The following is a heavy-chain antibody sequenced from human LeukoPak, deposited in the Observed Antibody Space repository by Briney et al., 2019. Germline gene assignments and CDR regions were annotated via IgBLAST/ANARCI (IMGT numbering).Heavy chain of an antibody. V-gene: IGHV3-64D*06. CDR2: ISCNGDNT. Sequence: GGSLRLSCSVSGFTFSTYVMHWVRQAPGKGLEYVSAISCNGDNTYYADSVKGRFTISRDNSKNTLYLQMSSLRADDTAVYYCVRGTGYWGQGTLVTVSS. J-gene: IGHJ4*02. CDR3: VRGTGY. CDR1: GFTFSTYV.